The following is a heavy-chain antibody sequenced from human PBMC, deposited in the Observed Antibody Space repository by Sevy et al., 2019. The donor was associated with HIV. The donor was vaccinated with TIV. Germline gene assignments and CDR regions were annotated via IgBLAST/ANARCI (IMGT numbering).Heavy chain of an antibody. CDR1: GFTFSSYS. V-gene: IGHV3-48*02. Sequence: GGSLRLSCAASGFTFSSYSMNWVRQAPGKGLEWVSYISRTSSTIYYADSVKGRFTISRDNAKNSLYLQMNSLRDEDRAVYYCAREGTYYDSSGYQYYFDYWGQGTLVTVSS. CDR3: AREGTYYDSSGYQYYFDY. D-gene: IGHD3-22*01. J-gene: IGHJ4*02. CDR2: ISRTSSTI.